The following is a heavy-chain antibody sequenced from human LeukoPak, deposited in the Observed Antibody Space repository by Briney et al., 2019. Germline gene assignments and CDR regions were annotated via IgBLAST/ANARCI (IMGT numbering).Heavy chain of an antibody. Sequence: GGTLRISGEGSGITCSIYWMHWVRKAPGKGLVCLSPGKSQESLISYAGSVNSRFTLSIDNAQNPLLLQMNSQRADDTAEYYCARISSDSISYYVHWGQGTLVTVSS. V-gene: IGHV3-74*01. CDR2: GKSQESLI. CDR3: ARISSDSISYYVH. J-gene: IGHJ4*02. CDR1: GITCSIYW. D-gene: IGHD3-22*01.